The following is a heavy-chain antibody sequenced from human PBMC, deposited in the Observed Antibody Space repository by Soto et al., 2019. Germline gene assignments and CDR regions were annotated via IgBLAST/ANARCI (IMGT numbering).Heavy chain of an antibody. J-gene: IGHJ4*02. V-gene: IGHV3-21*01. Sequence: GGSLRLSCAVSGFTFSSYSMNWVRQAPGKGLEWVSSISSSSSYIYYADSVKGRFTISRDNAKNSLYLQMNSLRAEDTAVYYCARVRGADMTTASKGHFDYWGQGTLVTVSS. CDR3: ARVRGADMTTASKGHFDY. CDR1: GFTFSSYS. CDR2: ISSSSSYI. D-gene: IGHD4-17*01.